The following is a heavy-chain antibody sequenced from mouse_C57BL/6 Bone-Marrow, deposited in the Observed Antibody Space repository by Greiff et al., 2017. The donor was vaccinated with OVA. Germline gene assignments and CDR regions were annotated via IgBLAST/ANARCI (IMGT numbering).Heavy chain of an antibody. CDR2: ISSGGSYT. V-gene: IGHV5-6*01. Sequence: EVMLVESGGDLVKPGGSLKLSCAASGFTFSSYGMSWVRQTPDKRLEWVATISSGGSYTSYPDSVKGRFTISRDHAKNTLYLQMSSLKSEDTAMYYCARPHYYGSSYGFAYWGQGTLVTVSA. D-gene: IGHD1-1*01. CDR1: GFTFSSYG. CDR3: ARPHYYGSSYGFAY. J-gene: IGHJ3*01.